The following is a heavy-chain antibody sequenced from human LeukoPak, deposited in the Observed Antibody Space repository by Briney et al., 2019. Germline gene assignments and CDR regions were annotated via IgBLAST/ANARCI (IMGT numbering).Heavy chain of an antibody. V-gene: IGHV5-51*01. CDR2: IYPGDSDT. CDR1: GYSFTSYW. D-gene: IGHD5-18*01. J-gene: IGHJ5*02. CDR3: AKSPSGFTYGRNWSDP. Sequence: GESLKISCKGSGYSFTSYWIAWVRQMPGKGLEWMGIIYPGDSDTRYSPSFQGQVTISADKSISTAYLQLSSLKASDTAMYYCAKSPSGFTYGRNWSDPWGQGTLVTVSS.